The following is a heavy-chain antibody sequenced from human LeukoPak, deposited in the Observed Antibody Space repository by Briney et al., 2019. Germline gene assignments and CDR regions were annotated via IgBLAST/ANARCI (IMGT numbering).Heavy chain of an antibody. CDR3: ARRGELLDDAFDI. Sequence: SETLSLTCTVSGGSINSSSYYWGWIRQPPGKGLEWIGSIYYSGSTYYNPSLKSRVTISVDTSKNQFSLKLSSVTAADTAVYYCARRGELLDDAFDIWGQGTMVTVSS. V-gene: IGHV4-39*01. J-gene: IGHJ3*02. CDR1: GGSINSSSYY. D-gene: IGHD2-15*01. CDR2: IYYSGST.